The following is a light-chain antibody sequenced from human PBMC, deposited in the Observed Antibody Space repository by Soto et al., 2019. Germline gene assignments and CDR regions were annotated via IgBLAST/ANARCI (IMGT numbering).Light chain of an antibody. Sequence: QSVLTQPPSASGSPGQSVTISCTGTSRDIGYYDFVSWYQQLPGKAPKLMIYGVDKRPSGVPHRFSGTRSGSTASLTVSGLQAEDEAVYYCSSHAGKNKCVLFGGGTKLTVL. CDR3: SSHAGKNKCVL. V-gene: IGLV2-8*01. CDR2: GVD. J-gene: IGLJ2*01. CDR1: SRDIGYYDF.